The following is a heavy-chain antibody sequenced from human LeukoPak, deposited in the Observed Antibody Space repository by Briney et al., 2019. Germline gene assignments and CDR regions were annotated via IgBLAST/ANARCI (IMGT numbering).Heavy chain of an antibody. CDR1: GCTLTELS. J-gene: IGHJ4*02. V-gene: IGHV1-24*01. D-gene: IGHD3-22*01. CDR2: FDPEDGET. CDR3: AVYDSSGYYYSN. Sequence: ASVKVSCKVSGCTLTELSMHWVRQAPGKGLEWMGGFDPEDGETIYAQKFQGRVTMTEDTSTDTAYMELSSLRSEDTAVYYCAVYDSSGYYYSNWGQGTLVTVSS.